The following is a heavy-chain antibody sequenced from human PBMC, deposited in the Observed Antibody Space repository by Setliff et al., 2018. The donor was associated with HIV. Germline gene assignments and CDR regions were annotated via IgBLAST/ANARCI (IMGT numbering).Heavy chain of an antibody. Sequence: PGGSLRLSCVASGFAFSSYCMDWFRQAPGKGLEWVSSISYGSTYIYQSESVRGRFTISRDDAKKSLYLQMNSLRAEDTAVYYCARDRGWEIQYGFDYWGQGTLVTVSS. J-gene: IGHJ4*02. D-gene: IGHD1-26*01. CDR2: ISYGSTYI. V-gene: IGHV3-21*04. CDR3: ARDRGWEIQYGFDY. CDR1: GFAFSSYC.